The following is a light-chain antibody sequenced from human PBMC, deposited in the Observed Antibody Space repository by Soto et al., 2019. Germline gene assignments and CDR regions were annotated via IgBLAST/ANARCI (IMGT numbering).Light chain of an antibody. CDR1: VSDVGGYDY. CDR2: EVT. J-gene: IGLJ1*01. CDR3: SSYTSSSTYV. Sequence: QSPLTQTASVSGSPGQSITISCTGTVSDVGGYDYVSWYQHHPGKAPKVMIYEVTNRPSGVSNRFSGSKSGNTASLTISGLLAEDEADYYCSSYTSSSTYVFGTGTKVTVL. V-gene: IGLV2-14*01.